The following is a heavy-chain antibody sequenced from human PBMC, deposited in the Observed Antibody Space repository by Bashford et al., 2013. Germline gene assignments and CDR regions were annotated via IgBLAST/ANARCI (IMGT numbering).Heavy chain of an antibody. CDR2: IKSKTDGGTT. Sequence: VRQAPGKGLEWVGRIKSKTDGGTTDYAAPVKGRFTISRDDSKNTLYLQMNSLKTEDTAVYYCTTDLDSFGGVIVIENYWGQGTLVTVSS. J-gene: IGHJ4*02. V-gene: IGHV3-15*01. CDR3: TTDLDSFGGVIVIENY. D-gene: IGHD3-16*02.